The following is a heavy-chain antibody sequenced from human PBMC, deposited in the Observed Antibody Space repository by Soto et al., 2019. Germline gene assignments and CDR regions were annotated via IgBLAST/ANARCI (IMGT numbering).Heavy chain of an antibody. CDR2: IIPILGIA. V-gene: IGHV1-69*02. CDR1: GGTFSSYT. J-gene: IGHJ1*01. D-gene: IGHD3-3*01. Sequence: SVKVSCKASGGTFSSYTISWVRQAPGQGLEWMGRIIPILGIANYAQKFQGRVTITADKSTSTAYMELSSLRSEDTAVYYCASNVPARSGYFTPNEDYENWGHGTRVTVAS. CDR3: ASNVPARSGYFTPNEDYEN.